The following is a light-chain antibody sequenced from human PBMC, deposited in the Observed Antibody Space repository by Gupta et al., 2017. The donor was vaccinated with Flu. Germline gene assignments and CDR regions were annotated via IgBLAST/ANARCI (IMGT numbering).Light chain of an antibody. CDR3: QQYNNWPPLT. J-gene: IGKJ4*01. V-gene: IGKV3-15*01. CDR2: GAS. Sequence: ERATLSCRASQSVSSSLAWYQQKPGQAPRLLMYGASTRATGIPARFSGSGSGTEFTLTISSLQSEDFAVYYCQQYNNWPPLTFGGGTKVEIK. CDR1: QSVSSS.